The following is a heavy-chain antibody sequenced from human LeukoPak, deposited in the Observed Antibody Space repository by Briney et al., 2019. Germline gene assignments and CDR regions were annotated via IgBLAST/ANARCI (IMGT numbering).Heavy chain of an antibody. D-gene: IGHD3-10*01. J-gene: IGHJ4*02. CDR2: ISGNGGSI. Sequence: GGSLRLSCAASGFTFSSYAMSWVRQAPGKGLEWVSAISGNGGSIYYADSVKGRFTVSRDNSKNTLYLQMNSLRAEDTAVYYCARDPRGVVSSSYFDSWGQGTLVTVSS. CDR3: ARDPRGVVSSSYFDS. CDR1: GFTFSSYA. V-gene: IGHV3-23*01.